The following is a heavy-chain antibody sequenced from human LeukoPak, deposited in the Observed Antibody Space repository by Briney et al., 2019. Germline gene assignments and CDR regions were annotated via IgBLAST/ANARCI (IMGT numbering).Heavy chain of an antibody. V-gene: IGHV3-23*01. CDR3: AKGDSSSWYKDNWFDP. J-gene: IGHJ5*02. CDR1: GFTFSSYA. D-gene: IGHD6-13*01. Sequence: GGSLRLSCAASGFTFSSYAMSWVRQAPGKGLEWVSAISGSGGSTYYADSVKGRFTISRDNSKNTLYLQMNSLRAEDTAVYYCAKGDSSSWYKDNWFDPWGLGTLVTVSS. CDR2: ISGSGGST.